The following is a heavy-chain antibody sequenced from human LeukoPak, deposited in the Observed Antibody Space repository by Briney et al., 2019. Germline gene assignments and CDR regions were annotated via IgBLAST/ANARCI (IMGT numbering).Heavy chain of an antibody. CDR1: GGSFSNYY. Sequence: PSETLSLTCAVYGGSFSNYYWSWIRQPPGKGLEWLAEINDSGRANYNPSLMSRVTVSGDTSKNQFSLRLTSVTATDTAVYYCARRWNYGRNYYIDVWGKGATVSVSS. V-gene: IGHV4-34*01. CDR2: INDSGRA. D-gene: IGHD1-7*01. CDR3: ARRWNYGRNYYIDV. J-gene: IGHJ6*03.